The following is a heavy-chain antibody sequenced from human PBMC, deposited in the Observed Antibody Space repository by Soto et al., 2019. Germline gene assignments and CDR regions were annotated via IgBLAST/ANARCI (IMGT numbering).Heavy chain of an antibody. CDR2: ISNSWST. CDR1: GVSVMSAEYY. Sequence: LSVTFTVSGVSVMSAEYYWPWIRQSPGKGLEWIGYISNSWSTGYNPSLKTRLSMSVDRSKNQFTLRRTSVTAADTAVYFCATESGSAYGYFDHWGQGTQVTVSS. J-gene: IGHJ4*02. D-gene: IGHD3-10*01. CDR3: ATESGSAYGYFDH. V-gene: IGHV4-30-4*01.